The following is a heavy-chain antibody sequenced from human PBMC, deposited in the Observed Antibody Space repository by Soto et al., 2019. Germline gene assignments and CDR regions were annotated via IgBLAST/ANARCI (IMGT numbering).Heavy chain of an antibody. J-gene: IGHJ5*02. D-gene: IGHD3-3*01. CDR3: ARYFSGFFDP. CDR1: GGSISSSSYY. Sequence: SETLSLTCTVSGGSISSSSYYWGWIRQPPGKGLEWIGSIYYSGSTYYNPSLKSRVTISVDTSKNQFSLKLSSVTAADTAVYYCARYFSGFFDPWGQGTLVTVSS. CDR2: IYYSGST. V-gene: IGHV4-39*07.